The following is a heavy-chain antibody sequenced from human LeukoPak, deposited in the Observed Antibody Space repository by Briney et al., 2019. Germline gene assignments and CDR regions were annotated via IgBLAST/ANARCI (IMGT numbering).Heavy chain of an antibody. D-gene: IGHD2-15*01. J-gene: IGHJ4*02. CDR2: ISYDGSNT. V-gene: IGHV3-30*18. CDR3: AKDTDCSGGSCLYY. Sequence: VISYDGSNTYYSDSVKARFTISRDNSKNTLYLQMNSLRAEDTAVYYCAKDTDCSGGSCLYYWGQVTLVTVSS.